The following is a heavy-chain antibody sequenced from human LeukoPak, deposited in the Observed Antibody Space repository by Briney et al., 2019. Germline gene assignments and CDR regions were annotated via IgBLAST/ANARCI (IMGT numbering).Heavy chain of an antibody. Sequence: PSETLSLTCTVSGGSVSSYYWSWIRQPAGKGLEWIGRIYTSGSTNYNPSLKSRVTISVDTSKNQFSLKLSSVTAADTAVYYCARDSTAMVHNWFDPWGQGTLVTVSS. CDR1: GGSVSSYY. D-gene: IGHD5-18*01. J-gene: IGHJ5*02. CDR3: ARDSTAMVHNWFDP. V-gene: IGHV4-4*07. CDR2: IYTSGST.